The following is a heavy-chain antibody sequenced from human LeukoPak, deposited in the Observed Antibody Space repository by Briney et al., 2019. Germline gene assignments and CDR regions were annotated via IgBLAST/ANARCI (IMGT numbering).Heavy chain of an antibody. CDR2: IYYSGST. Sequence: SETLSLTCAVSGGSISSYYWSWVRQPPGKGLEWIGYIYYSGSTNYNPSLKSRVTISVDTSKNQFSLKLSSVTAADTAVYYCARDPSFEEQAVGWFDPWGQGTLVTVSS. V-gene: IGHV4-59*01. D-gene: IGHD3-10*01. CDR1: GGSISSYY. J-gene: IGHJ5*02. CDR3: ARDPSFEEQAVGWFDP.